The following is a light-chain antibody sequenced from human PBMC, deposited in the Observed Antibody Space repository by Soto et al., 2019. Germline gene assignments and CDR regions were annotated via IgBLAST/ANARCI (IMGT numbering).Light chain of an antibody. V-gene: IGKV3-20*01. CDR2: GAS. Sequence: EIVLTQSPGTLSLSPGERATFSCRASQSVRSSYLAWYQQKPGQAPRLLIYGASSRATGIPDRFSGTGSGTDFTLTISRLVPEDFAVYFCQQYESSPLMYTFGQGTKLEMK. J-gene: IGKJ2*01. CDR3: QQYESSPLMYT. CDR1: QSVRSSY.